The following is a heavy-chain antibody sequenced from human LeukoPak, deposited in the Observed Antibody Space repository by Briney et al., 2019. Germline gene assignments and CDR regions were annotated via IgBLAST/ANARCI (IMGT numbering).Heavy chain of an antibody. CDR1: GFTFSSYA. V-gene: IGHV3-23*01. Sequence: GGSLRLSCAASGFTFSSYAMSWVRQAPGKGLAWVSVISGSGGSTYSADSVKGRFTISRDNSKNTLYLQMNSLRAEDTAVYFCAKSQDGGRLFHFDYWGQGTLVTVSS. CDR2: ISGSGGST. D-gene: IGHD1-26*01. J-gene: IGHJ4*02. CDR3: AKSQDGGRLFHFDY.